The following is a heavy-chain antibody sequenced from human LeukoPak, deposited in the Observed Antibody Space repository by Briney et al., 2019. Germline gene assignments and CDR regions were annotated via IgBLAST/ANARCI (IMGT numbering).Heavy chain of an antibody. J-gene: IGHJ4*02. V-gene: IGHV4-39*07. Sequence: PSETLSLTCTVSGGSISSYYWGWIRQPPGKGLEWIGSIYYSGSTYYNPSLKSRVTISVDTSKNQFSLKLGSVTAADTAVYYCARGRGLLWFGEFNDYWGQGTLVTVSS. D-gene: IGHD3-10*01. CDR2: IYYSGST. CDR1: GGSISSYY. CDR3: ARGRGLLWFGEFNDY.